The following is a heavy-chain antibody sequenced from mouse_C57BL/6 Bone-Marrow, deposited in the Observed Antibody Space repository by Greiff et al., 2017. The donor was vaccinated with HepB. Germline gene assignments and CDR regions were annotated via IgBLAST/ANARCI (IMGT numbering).Heavy chain of an antibody. CDR1: GYTFTSYW. J-gene: IGHJ4*01. Sequence: VQLQQSGTVLARPGASVKMSCKTSGYTFTSYWMHWVKQRPGQGLEWIGAIYPGNSDTSYNQKFKGKAKLTAVTSSSTAYMELSSLTNEDSAVDYCTSTVVVTGDYAMDYWGQGTSVTVSS. CDR3: TSTVVVTGDYAMDY. D-gene: IGHD1-1*01. CDR2: IYPGNSDT. V-gene: IGHV1-5*01.